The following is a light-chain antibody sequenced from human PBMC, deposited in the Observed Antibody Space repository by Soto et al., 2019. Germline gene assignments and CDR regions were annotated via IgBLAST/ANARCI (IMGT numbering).Light chain of an antibody. Sequence: QSVLTQRPSVSGAPGQRVTISCTGSSSNIGAGYDVHWYQQLPGTAPKLLIYGNSNRPSGVPDRFSGSKSGTSASLAITGLQAEDEADYYCQSYDSSLRVVFGGGTKLTVL. CDR3: QSYDSSLRVV. V-gene: IGLV1-40*01. CDR2: GNS. J-gene: IGLJ2*01. CDR1: SSNIGAGYD.